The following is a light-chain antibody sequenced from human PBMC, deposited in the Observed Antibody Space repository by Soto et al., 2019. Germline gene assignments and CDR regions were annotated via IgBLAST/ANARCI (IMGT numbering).Light chain of an antibody. J-gene: IGKJ4*01. CDR1: QSVSSSY. Sequence: EIVLTQSTGTLSLSPGERATLSCRASQSVSSSYLAWYQRKPGQAPRLLIHGASSRVTGIPDRFSGSGSGTDFTLTITRLEPEDFAVYYCQQYQSLTFGGGTKVDIK. CDR2: GAS. CDR3: QQYQSLT. V-gene: IGKV3-20*01.